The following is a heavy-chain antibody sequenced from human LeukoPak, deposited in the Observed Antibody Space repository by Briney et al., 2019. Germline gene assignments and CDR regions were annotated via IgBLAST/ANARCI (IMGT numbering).Heavy chain of an antibody. J-gene: IGHJ3*02. CDR1: GFTFSSYG. V-gene: IGHV3-30*02. D-gene: IGHD1-26*01. Sequence: GGSLRLSCSASGFTFSSYGMHWVRQAPGKGLEWVAFIRYDGSNKYYADSVKGRFTISRDNSKNTLYLQMNSLRAEDTAMYYCAKIPRWEQYAFDIWGQGTMVTVSS. CDR2: IRYDGSNK. CDR3: AKIPRWEQYAFDI.